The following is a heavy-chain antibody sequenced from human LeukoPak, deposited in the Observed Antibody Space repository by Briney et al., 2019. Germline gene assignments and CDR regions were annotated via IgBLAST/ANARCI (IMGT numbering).Heavy chain of an antibody. CDR3: ARGLSVSDSSGYYH. V-gene: IGHV3-23*01. CDR2: ISGSGDST. D-gene: IGHD3-22*01. CDR1: GLTFSRNS. Sequence: GGSLRLSCAASGLTFSRNSMSWVRQAPGKGLEWVSAISGSGDSTYYADSVKGRFTISRDNAKNSLYLQMNSLRAEDTAVYYCARGLSVSDSSGYYHWGQGTLVTVSS. J-gene: IGHJ5*02.